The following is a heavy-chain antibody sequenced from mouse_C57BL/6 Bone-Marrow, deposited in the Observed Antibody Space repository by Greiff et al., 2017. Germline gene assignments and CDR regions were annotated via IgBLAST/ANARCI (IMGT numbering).Heavy chain of an antibody. V-gene: IGHV1-26*01. D-gene: IGHD1-1*01. CDR3: ARGGDYYGSRGYAMDY. J-gene: IGHJ4*01. CDR1: GYTFTDYY. CDR2: INPNNGGT. Sequence: EVQLQQSGPELVKPGASVKISCKASGYTFTDYYMNWVKQSHGKSLEWIGDINPNNGGTSYNQKFKGKATLTVDKSSSTAYMELRSLTSEDSAVYDCARGGDYYGSRGYAMDYWGQGTSVTVSA.